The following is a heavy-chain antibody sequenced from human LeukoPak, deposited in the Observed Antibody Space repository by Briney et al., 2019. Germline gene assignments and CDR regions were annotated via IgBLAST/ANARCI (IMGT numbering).Heavy chain of an antibody. CDR2: VYYSGST. J-gene: IGHJ4*02. D-gene: IGHD2-8*01. Sequence: PSETLSLTCTVSGDSITSTTYYWGWIRQPPTKGLEWIGTVYYSGSTYYNPSLKSRVTISLDTSKNQFSLRVTSVTAADTAVYYCARTNGSYAPVSYWGQGTLVTVPS. CDR1: GDSITSTTYY. V-gene: IGHV4-39*07. CDR3: ARTNGSYAPVSY.